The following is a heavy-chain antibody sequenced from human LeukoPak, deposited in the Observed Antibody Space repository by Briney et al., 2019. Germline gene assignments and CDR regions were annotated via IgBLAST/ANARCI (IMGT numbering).Heavy chain of an antibody. J-gene: IGHJ6*03. Sequence: ASVRVSCKASGYTFTSYDINWVRQATGQGLEWMGWMNPNSGNTGYAQKFQGRVTMTRNTSISTAYMELSSLRAEDTAVYYCAKDRSYLLRAPYMDAWGKGTTVTVSS. CDR1: GYTFTSYD. D-gene: IGHD3-16*02. CDR3: AKDRSYLLRAPYMDA. V-gene: IGHV1-8*01. CDR2: MNPNSGNT.